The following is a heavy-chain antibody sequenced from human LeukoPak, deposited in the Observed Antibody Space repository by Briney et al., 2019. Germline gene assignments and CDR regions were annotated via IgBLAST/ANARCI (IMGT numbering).Heavy chain of an antibody. CDR1: GFTFSVYS. D-gene: IGHD1-1*01. CDR3: ARSVEASFDA. J-gene: IGHJ3*01. V-gene: IGHV3-48*01. Sequence: GGSLRLSCAASGFTFSVYSMNWVRQAPGKGLEWVSYMTSDMRTIYYADSVKGRFTISRDNAQKSLYLQMNSLRAEDTAVYFCARSVEASFDAWGQGTMATVSS. CDR2: MTSDMRTI.